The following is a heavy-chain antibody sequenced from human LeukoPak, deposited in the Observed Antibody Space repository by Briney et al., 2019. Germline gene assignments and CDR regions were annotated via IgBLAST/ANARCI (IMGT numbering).Heavy chain of an antibody. D-gene: IGHD3-16*01. J-gene: IGHJ4*02. V-gene: IGHV1-69*05. CDR2: IIPIFGTA. Sequence: SVKVSCKASGGTFSSYAISWVRQAPGQGLEWMGGIIPIFGTANYAQKFQGRVTITTDESTSTAYMELSSLRAEDTAVYYCAREYYDYVTTSGIDYWGQGTLVTVSS. CDR3: AREYYDYVTTSGIDY. CDR1: GGTFSSYA.